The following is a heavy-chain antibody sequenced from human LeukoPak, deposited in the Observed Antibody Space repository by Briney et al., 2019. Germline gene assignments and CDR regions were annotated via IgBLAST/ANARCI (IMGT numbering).Heavy chain of an antibody. CDR3: ARYHYGDHPFDP. D-gene: IGHD4-17*01. CDR2: VKQDGSEK. V-gene: IGHV3-7*01. CDR1: GFTFSSYA. Sequence: GGSLRLSCAASGFTFSSYAMHWVRQAPGKGLEWVANVKQDGSEKKYMDSVEGRFTISRDNAKNSLYLQMNSLRAEDTAVYYCARYHYGDHPFDPWGQGTLVTVSS. J-gene: IGHJ5*02.